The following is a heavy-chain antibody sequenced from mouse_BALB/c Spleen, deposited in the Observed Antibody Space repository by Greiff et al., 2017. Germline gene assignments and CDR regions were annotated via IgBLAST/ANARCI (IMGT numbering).Heavy chain of an antibody. V-gene: IGHV14-3*02. CDR3: ARRRYDN. D-gene: IGHD2-14*01. CDR1: GFNIKDTY. Sequence: VHVKQSGAELVKPGASVKLSCTASGFNIKDTYMHWVKQRPEQGLEWIGRIDPANGNTKYDPKFQGKATITADTSSNTAYLQLSSLTSEDTAVYYCARRRYDNWGQGTTLTVSS. J-gene: IGHJ2*01. CDR2: IDPANGNT.